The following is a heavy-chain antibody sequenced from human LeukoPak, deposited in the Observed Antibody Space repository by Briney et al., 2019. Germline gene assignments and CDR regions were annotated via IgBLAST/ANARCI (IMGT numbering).Heavy chain of an antibody. CDR1: GGSISSYY. V-gene: IGHV4-59*01. CDR2: IYYSGST. J-gene: IGHJ6*03. Sequence: SETLSLTCTVSGGSISSYYWSWIRQPPGKGLEWIGYIYYSGSTNYNPSLKSRVTISVDTSKNQFSLKLSSVTAADTAVYYCARGGGGGPGRSGWYYTDVWGKGTTVTISS. CDR3: ARGGGGGPGRSGWYYTDV. D-gene: IGHD2-21*01.